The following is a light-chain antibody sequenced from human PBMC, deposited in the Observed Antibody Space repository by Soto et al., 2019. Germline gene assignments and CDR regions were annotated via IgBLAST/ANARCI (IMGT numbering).Light chain of an antibody. CDR2: GAS. V-gene: IGKV3D-20*02. CDR3: QQRSNWPPIT. CDR1: QRVYSSY. J-gene: IGKJ5*01. Sequence: IMLTQSPGTLSLSPGERVTLSCRASQRVYSSYLAWYQQRPGQAPRLLIYGASNRATGIPDRFSGSGSGTNFTLTISRLEPEDFAVYYCQQRSNWPPITSGQGTRLEIK.